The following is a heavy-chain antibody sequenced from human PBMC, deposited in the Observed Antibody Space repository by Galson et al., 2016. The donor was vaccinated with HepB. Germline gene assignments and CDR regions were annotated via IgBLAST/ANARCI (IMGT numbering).Heavy chain of an antibody. Sequence: SLRLSCAASGFIFSSYGMHWVRLTPGKGLEWVAVISPDGSEKYYGDSVKGRHTISRDNSKNTLYLQMNSLRGEDTAVYYCAKDNSSWNNWFDPWSQGTVVTVS. D-gene: IGHD6-13*01. CDR2: ISPDGSEK. CDR3: AKDNSSWNNWFDP. V-gene: IGHV3-30*18. CDR1: GFIFSSYG. J-gene: IGHJ5*02.